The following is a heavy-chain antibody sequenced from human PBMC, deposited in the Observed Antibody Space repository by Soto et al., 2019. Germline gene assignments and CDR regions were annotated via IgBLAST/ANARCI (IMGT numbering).Heavy chain of an antibody. J-gene: IGHJ4*02. CDR2: ISYDGSNN. CDR1: GFTFSDYA. Sequence: QVQLEESGGGAVQPGRSLRLSCAASGFTFSDYAMHWVRQAPGKGLEWVAFISYDGSNNYYADSVKGRFTLSRDNSENTLSLQMNSLRPEDTAVYYCAKAGGYSGYESYDYWGQGTLVTVSS. V-gene: IGHV3-30-3*01. CDR3: AKAGGYSGYESYDY. D-gene: IGHD5-12*01.